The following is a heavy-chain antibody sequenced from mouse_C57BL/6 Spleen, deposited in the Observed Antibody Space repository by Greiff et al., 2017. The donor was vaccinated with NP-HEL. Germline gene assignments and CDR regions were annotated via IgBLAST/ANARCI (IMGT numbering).Heavy chain of an antibody. V-gene: IGHV1-80*01. J-gene: IGHJ2*01. CDR1: GYAFSSYW. D-gene: IGHD4-1*01. CDR3: ARGSNWVFDY. Sequence: VQVVESGAELVKPGASVKISCKASGYAFSSYWMNWVKQRPGKGLEWIGQIYPGDGDTNYNGKFKGKATLTADKSSSTAYMQLSSLTSEDSAVYFCARGSNWVFDYWGQGTTLTVSS. CDR2: IYPGDGDT.